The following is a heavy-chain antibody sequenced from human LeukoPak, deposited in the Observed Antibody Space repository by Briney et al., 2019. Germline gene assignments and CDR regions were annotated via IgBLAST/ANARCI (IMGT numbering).Heavy chain of an antibody. J-gene: IGHJ4*02. Sequence: PGGSLRLSCAAPGFNFSSYEMNWVRQAPGKGLEWVSSISSSSSYKYYTDSVKGRFTISRDNAKNSLYLQMNSLRAEDTAVYYCARSAAGTYYWGQGTLVTVSS. CDR1: GFNFSSYE. D-gene: IGHD1-1*01. CDR3: ARSAAGTYY. CDR2: ISSSSSYK. V-gene: IGHV3-21*01.